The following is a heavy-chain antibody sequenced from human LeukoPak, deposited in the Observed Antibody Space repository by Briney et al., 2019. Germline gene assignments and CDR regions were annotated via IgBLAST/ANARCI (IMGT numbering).Heavy chain of an antibody. CDR2: IIPIFGTA. CDR1: GGTFSSYA. J-gene: IGHJ5*02. V-gene: IGHV1-69*06. CDR3: AREGYCSGGSCYSRWFDP. Sequence: GSSVKVSCKASGGTFSSYAISWVRQAPGQGLEWMGGIIPIFGTANYAQKFQGRVTITADKSTSPAYMELSSLRSEDTAVYYCAREGYCSGGSCYSRWFDPWGQGTLVTVSS. D-gene: IGHD2-15*01.